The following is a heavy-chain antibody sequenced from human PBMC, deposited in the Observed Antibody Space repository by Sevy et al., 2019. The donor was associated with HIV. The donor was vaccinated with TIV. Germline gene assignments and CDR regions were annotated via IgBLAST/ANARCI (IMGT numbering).Heavy chain of an antibody. CDR2: ISGISTYT. Sequence: GGSLRLSCAASGFSFSDYYVSWIRQAPGKGLEWVSYISGISTYTNYADSVKGRFTISRDNAKNSKYLQLNSLRAEDTAGYYCARRAGNWDYFDYWGQGTLVTVSS. CDR3: ARRAGNWDYFDY. V-gene: IGHV3-11*06. CDR1: GFSFSDYY. D-gene: IGHD7-27*01. J-gene: IGHJ4*02.